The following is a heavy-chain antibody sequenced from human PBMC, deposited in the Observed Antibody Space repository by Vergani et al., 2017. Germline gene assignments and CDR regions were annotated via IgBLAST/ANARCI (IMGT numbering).Heavy chain of an antibody. CDR2: ISYDGSNK. CDR1: GFTFSSYG. Sequence: QVQLVESGGGVVQPGRSLRLSCAASGFTFSSYGMHWVRQAPGKGLEWVAVISYDGSNKYYADSVKGRFTISRDNSKTTLYLQMNSLRAEDTAVYYCAKANPRNSGYDYLYYYHAMDVGGQGTTVTVSS. D-gene: IGHD5-12*01. V-gene: IGHV3-30*18. CDR3: AKANPRNSGYDYLYYYHAMDV. J-gene: IGHJ6*02.